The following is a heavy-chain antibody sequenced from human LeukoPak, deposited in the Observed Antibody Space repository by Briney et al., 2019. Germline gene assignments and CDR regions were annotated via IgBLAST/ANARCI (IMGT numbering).Heavy chain of an antibody. V-gene: IGHV4-34*01. CDR1: GGSFDAYY. Sequence: WETLSLTCAVYGGSFDAYYWTWIRQPPGKGLEWIGEVYHSGHTNSNPSLKSRVTISIDKSKNHFSLNFTSVTAADTAIYYCERSSTVTSNLHYLDFWGRGTLVSVSS. CDR2: VYHSGHT. CDR3: ERSSTVTSNLHYLDF. D-gene: IGHD4-17*01. J-gene: IGHJ4*02.